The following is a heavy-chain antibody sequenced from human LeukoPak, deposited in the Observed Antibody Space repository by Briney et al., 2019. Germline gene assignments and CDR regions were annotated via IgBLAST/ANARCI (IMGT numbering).Heavy chain of an antibody. CDR3: ARGQYGGNGFFDQ. D-gene: IGHD4/OR15-4a*01. Sequence: ASVKVSCKTAGYAFSSSEINWVRQAPGQGLEWVGWMHPNSGKTGSAHKFQGRVTMTRDTSTSTAYMELSSLTSEDTAVFYCARGQYGGNGFFDQWGQGTLIIVSS. V-gene: IGHV1-8*02. CDR2: MHPNSGKT. CDR1: GYAFSSSE. J-gene: IGHJ4*02.